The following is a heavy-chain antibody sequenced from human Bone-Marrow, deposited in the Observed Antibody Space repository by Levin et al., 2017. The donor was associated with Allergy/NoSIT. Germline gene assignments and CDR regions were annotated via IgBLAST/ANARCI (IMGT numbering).Heavy chain of an antibody. Sequence: GGSLRLSCAASGFTFSSYAMTWVRQAPGKGLEWVSSISRSGDNTNYADSVEGRFTLSRDNSEHRVYLQMNSLRAEDTAVYYCAKDRLRYSSTWSERHKYYYYGMDVWGQGTTVSVSS. CDR1: GFTFSSYA. CDR3: AKDRLRYSSTWSERHKYYYYGMDV. J-gene: IGHJ6*02. D-gene: IGHD6-19*01. CDR2: ISRSGDNT. V-gene: IGHV3-23*01.